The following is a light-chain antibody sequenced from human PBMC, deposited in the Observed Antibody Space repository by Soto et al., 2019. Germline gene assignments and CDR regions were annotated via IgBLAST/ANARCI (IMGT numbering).Light chain of an antibody. V-gene: IGLV2-8*01. J-gene: IGLJ3*02. Sequence: QSALTQPPSASGSPGQSVTISCTGTSSDVGAYNYVSWYQQHAGKAPKLVIYEVTKRPSGVPDRFSGSKSANTASLTVSWLEAEGEDDYCCSSFASSNTWVFGGGTKLTVL. CDR2: EVT. CDR3: SSFASSNTWV. CDR1: SSDVGAYNY.